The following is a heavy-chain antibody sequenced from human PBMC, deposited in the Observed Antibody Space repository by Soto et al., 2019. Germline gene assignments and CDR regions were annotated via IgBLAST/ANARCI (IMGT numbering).Heavy chain of an antibody. CDR3: ERSVRSYYDSSGYLIPYYYYGMDV. Sequence: SVKVSCKASGGTFSSYTISWVRQAPGQGLEWMGRIIPILGIANYAQKFQGRVTITADKSTSTAYMELSSLRSEDTAVYYCERSVRSYYDSSGYLIPYYYYGMDVWGQGTTVTVSS. V-gene: IGHV1-69*02. CDR1: GGTFSSYT. D-gene: IGHD3-22*01. CDR2: IIPILGIA. J-gene: IGHJ6*02.